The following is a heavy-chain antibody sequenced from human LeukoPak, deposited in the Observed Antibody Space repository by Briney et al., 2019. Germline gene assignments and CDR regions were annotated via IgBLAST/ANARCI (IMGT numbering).Heavy chain of an antibody. CDR1: GYSISSGYY. D-gene: IGHD3-10*01. CDR3: ARSGGYGSGISY. Sequence: SETLSLTCTVSGYSISSGYYWVWIRQPPGKGLEWIGSIYHTGSTSYYPSLKSRVTISVDTSKNQFSLKLSSVTAADTAVYYCARSGGYGSGISYWGQGTLVTVSS. V-gene: IGHV4-38-2*02. CDR2: IYHTGST. J-gene: IGHJ4*02.